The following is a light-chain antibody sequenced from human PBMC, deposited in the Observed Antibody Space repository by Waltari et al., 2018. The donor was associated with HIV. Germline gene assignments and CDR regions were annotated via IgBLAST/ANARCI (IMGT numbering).Light chain of an antibody. CDR3: QSYDSSLSGVV. Sequence: QSVLTQPPSASGAPGQGVTISCPGSSSNIGTGHDVHWYQQLPGTAPKLLIYGNSNRPSGVPDRFSGSKSGTSASLAITGLQAEDEADYYCQSYDSSLSGVVFGGGTKLTVL. J-gene: IGLJ2*01. CDR1: SSNIGTGHD. V-gene: IGLV1-40*01. CDR2: GNS.